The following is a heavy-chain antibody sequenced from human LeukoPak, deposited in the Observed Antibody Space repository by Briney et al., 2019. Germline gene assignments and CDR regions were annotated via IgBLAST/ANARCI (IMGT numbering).Heavy chain of an antibody. CDR3: ARESYSSGWIIDY. CDR2: INPNSGGT. Sequence: ASVKVSCKASGYTFTGYYMHWVRQAPGQGLEWMGRINPNSGGTNYAQKFQGRVTMTRDTSISTAYMELSRLRSDDTAVYYCARESYSSGWIIDYWGQGTLVTVSS. V-gene: IGHV1-2*06. D-gene: IGHD6-19*01. J-gene: IGHJ4*02. CDR1: GYTFTGYY.